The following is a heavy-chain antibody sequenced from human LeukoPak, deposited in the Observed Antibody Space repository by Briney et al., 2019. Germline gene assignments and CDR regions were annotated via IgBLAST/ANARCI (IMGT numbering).Heavy chain of an antibody. Sequence: GGSLRLSCAASGFTFSSYAMHWVRQAPGKGLEFVSAISSNGGSTYYAKSVKGRFTVSRDNSKNTLSLQMGSLRAEDMAVYYCARRNYYVSSGYFSGDALDIWGQGTMVTVSS. D-gene: IGHD3-22*01. CDR3: ARRNYYVSSGYFSGDALDI. CDR2: ISSNGGST. V-gene: IGHV3-64*01. J-gene: IGHJ3*02. CDR1: GFTFSSYA.